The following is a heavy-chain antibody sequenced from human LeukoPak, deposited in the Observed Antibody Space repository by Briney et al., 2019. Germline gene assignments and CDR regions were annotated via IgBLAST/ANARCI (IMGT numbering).Heavy chain of an antibody. V-gene: IGHV3-74*01. CDR3: TRESIYYNTQTDNKGGYYFDY. CDR2: INSDGTVT. Sequence: PGGSLRLSCAASGFTFTSFWMHWVRQAPGKGLVWVSRINSDGTVTNYADSVKGRFTISRDNAKNTLYLQMSSLGVEDTAVYFCTRESIYYNTQTDNKGGYYFDYWGQGTPVTVSS. J-gene: IGHJ4*02. CDR1: GFTFTSFW. D-gene: IGHD1-26*01.